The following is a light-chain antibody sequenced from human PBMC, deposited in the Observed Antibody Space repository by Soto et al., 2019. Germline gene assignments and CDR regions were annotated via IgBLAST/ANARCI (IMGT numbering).Light chain of an antibody. V-gene: IGLV2-14*01. Sequence: QSALTQPASVSGSPGQSITISCTGTSSDVGAYNCVSWYQQDTGKAPKLMIYEVSNRPSGVSNRFSGSKSGNTASLTISGLQAEDEADYYCSSCTSGGTRDVFGTGTKLTVL. J-gene: IGLJ1*01. CDR2: EVS. CDR1: SSDVGAYNC. CDR3: SSCTSGGTRDV.